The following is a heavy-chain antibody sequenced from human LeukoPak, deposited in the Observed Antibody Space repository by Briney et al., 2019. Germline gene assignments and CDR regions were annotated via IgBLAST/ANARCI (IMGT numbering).Heavy chain of an antibody. CDR2: IGAGADT. J-gene: IGHJ4*02. Sequence: GGSLRLSCAASGFSFSNSDMHWVRQATGKGLEWVSAIGAGADTYYPDSVKGRFTISRENAKNSLYLQMNSLRAEDTGVYSCARDRRDYDGAWYFDYWGQGALVTVSS. CDR1: GFSFSNSD. V-gene: IGHV3-13*01. CDR3: ARDRRDYDGAWYFDY. D-gene: IGHD4-23*01.